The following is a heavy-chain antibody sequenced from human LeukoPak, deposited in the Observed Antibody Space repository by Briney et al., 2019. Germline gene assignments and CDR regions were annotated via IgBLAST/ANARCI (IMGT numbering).Heavy chain of an antibody. CDR1: GITFDDFG. Sequence: GGSLRLSCAASGITFDDFGMSWVRQAPGKGLEWVSGINWNGGTTAYADSVKGRFTISRDNAKNSLYLQMNSLRAEDTALYYCARENGCGGDCSYFDYWGQGTLVTVS. CDR3: ARENGCGGDCSYFDY. V-gene: IGHV3-20*04. D-gene: IGHD2-21*01. CDR2: INWNGGTT. J-gene: IGHJ4*02.